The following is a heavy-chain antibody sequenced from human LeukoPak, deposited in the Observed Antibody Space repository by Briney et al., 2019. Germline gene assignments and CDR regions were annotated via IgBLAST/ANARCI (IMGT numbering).Heavy chain of an antibody. D-gene: IGHD1-26*01. V-gene: IGHV3-30*02. CDR2: IWYDGSNK. J-gene: IGHJ4*02. CDR3: AKDRLVGRGVYFDY. CDR1: GFTFSSYG. Sequence: PGGSLRLSCAASGFTFSSYGMHWVRQAPGKGLEWVAVIWYDGSNKYYADSVKGRFTISRDNSKNTLYLQMNSLRAEDTAVYYCAKDRLVGRGVYFDYWGQATLATVSS.